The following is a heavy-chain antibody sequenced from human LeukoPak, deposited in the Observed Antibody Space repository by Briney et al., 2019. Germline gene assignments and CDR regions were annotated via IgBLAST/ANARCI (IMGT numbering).Heavy chain of an antibody. V-gene: IGHV3-23*01. CDR1: GFSFSSYA. CDR3: AKVVNSGYYYYFDY. CDR2: ISSSGSGT. D-gene: IGHD3-22*01. J-gene: IGHJ4*02. Sequence: GGSLRLSCAASGFSFSSYAMSWVRQAPEKGLEWVSAISSSGSGTYYPDSVKGRFTISRDNSKNTLYLQMNSLRVEDTAVYYCAKVVNSGYYYYFDYWGQGTLVTVSS.